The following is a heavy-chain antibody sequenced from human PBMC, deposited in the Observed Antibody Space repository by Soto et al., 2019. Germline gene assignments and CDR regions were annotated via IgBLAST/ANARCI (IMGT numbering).Heavy chain of an antibody. CDR2: IHHRGST. CDR3: ARVRQGCSSSSCYFDP. J-gene: IGHJ5*02. CDR1: GDSIISSNW. D-gene: IGHD2-2*01. V-gene: IGHV4-4*02. Sequence: SETLSLTCAVSGDSIISSNWLSLVRHSPGKGLEWIGEIHHRGSTNYNPSLKSRVTISMDKSRNQFSLRLNFVTAADTAIYYCARVRQGCSSSSCYFDPWGQGALVTVSS.